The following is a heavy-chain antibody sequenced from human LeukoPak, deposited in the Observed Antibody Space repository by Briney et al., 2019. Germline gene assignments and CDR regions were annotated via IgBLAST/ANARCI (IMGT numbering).Heavy chain of an antibody. CDR2: ISYDEKTQ. CDR3: AKDDYGMDV. V-gene: IGHV3-30*18. CDR1: GFTFRTNG. J-gene: IGHJ6*02. Sequence: GRSLRLSCAASGFTFRTNGMHWVRQAPGKGLEWVAVISYDEKTQYYADSVKGRFTISRDNSRNVLYLQMNSLRPEDTAVYYCAKDDYGMDVSGQGTMVTVSS.